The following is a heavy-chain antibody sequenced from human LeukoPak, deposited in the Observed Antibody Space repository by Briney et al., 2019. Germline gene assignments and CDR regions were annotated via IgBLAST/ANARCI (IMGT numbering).Heavy chain of an antibody. Sequence: PGGSLRLSCAASGFTFDDYAMHWVRQAPGKGLEWVSSISWNSGSIGYADSVKGRFTISRDNAKNSLYLQMNSLRAEDTALYYCAKGYGIVGATIDYWGQGTLVTVSS. CDR3: AKGYGIVGATIDY. CDR1: GFTFDDYA. V-gene: IGHV3-9*01. CDR2: ISWNSGSI. J-gene: IGHJ4*02. D-gene: IGHD1-26*01.